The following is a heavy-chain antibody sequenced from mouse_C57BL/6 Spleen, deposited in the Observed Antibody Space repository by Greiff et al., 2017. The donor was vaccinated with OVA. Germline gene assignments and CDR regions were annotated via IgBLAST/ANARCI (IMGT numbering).Heavy chain of an antibody. CDR2: INPSNGGT. Sequence: VKLQQPGTELVKPGASVKLSCKASGYTFTSYWMHWVKQRPGQGLEWIGNINPSNGGTNYNEKFKSKATLTVDKSSSAAYMQLSSLTSEDSAVYYCAKYGNYEAWFAYWGQGTLVTVSA. V-gene: IGHV1-53*01. CDR1: GYTFTSYW. J-gene: IGHJ3*01. D-gene: IGHD2-1*01. CDR3: AKYGNYEAWFAY.